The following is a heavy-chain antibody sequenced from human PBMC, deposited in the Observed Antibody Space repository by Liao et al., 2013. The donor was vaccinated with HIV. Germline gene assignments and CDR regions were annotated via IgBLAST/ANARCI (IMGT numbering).Heavy chain of an antibody. CDR1: GSSISSDY. J-gene: IGHJ6*03. D-gene: IGHD3-10*01. V-gene: IGHV4-59*01. CDR2: ISHSGFT. CDR3: GRLGQPSGDVYTGGYYYMDV. Sequence: QLQESGPGLVKPSETLSLTCTVSGSSISSDYWGWIRQPPGKGLEWIGHISHSGFTNNNPSLKSRVTISIDPSSNEFSLDLSSVTAADTGVYYCGRLGQPSGDVYTGGYYYMDVWGKGTTVTVSS.